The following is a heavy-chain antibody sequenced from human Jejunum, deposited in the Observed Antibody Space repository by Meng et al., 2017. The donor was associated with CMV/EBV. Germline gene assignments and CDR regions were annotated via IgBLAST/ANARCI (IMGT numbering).Heavy chain of an antibody. Sequence: AASGFICSNYRKQWVSQAPGKGVVWVSRVNNDGSETIYAESVKGRFTISRDNAKNTLYLQMNSLRAEDTGVYYCVRDKPHNWFDPWGQGTLVTVSS. CDR3: VRDKPHNWFDP. CDR1: GFICSNYR. V-gene: IGHV3-74*01. CDR2: VNNDGSET. J-gene: IGHJ5*02.